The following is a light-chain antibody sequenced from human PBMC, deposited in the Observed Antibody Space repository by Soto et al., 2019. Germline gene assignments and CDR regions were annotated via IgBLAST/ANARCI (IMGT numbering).Light chain of an antibody. CDR1: QSISTY. J-gene: IGKJ1*01. CDR3: QQTYIARS. Sequence: DIQMTQSPSSLSASVGDRVTITCRASQSISTYLNWYQQKPGKAPKVLIYAASSLQSGVPSRFSGSGYGTDFPLTISSLQPEDVATYYCQQTYIARSFGQGTKVEIK. V-gene: IGKV1-39*01. CDR2: AAS.